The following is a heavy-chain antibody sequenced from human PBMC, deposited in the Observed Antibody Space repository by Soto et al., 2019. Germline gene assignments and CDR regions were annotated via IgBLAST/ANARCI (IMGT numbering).Heavy chain of an antibody. V-gene: IGHV3-73*01. J-gene: IGHJ6*03. CDR3: AKDGDLRYFDWLADYYYMDV. CDR2: IRRKANNYAT. Sequence: GGSLRLSCAVSGLTFSGSAMHWVRQASGKGLEWVGHIRRKANNYATAYAASVKGRFTISRDDSKNTAYLQMNSLKTEDTAVYYCAKDGDLRYFDWLADYYYMDVWGKGTTVTVSS. CDR1: GLTFSGSA. D-gene: IGHD3-9*01.